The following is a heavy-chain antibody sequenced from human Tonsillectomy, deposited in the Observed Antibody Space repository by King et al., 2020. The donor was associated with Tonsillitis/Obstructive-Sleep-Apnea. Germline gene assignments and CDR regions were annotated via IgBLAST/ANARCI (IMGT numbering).Heavy chain of an antibody. CDR2: ISAYNGNR. CDR1: GYTFTSYG. V-gene: IGHV1-18*01. J-gene: IGHJ4*02. D-gene: IGHD1-26*01. Sequence: QLVQSGAEVKKPGASVKVSCKASGYTFTSYGITWVRQAPGQGLEWMGWISAYNGNRNYAQKFQGRVTMTTDTSTSTAYMELRSLRSDDTAIYYCARGGQRSGIQDFDYWGQATLVTVSS. CDR3: ARGGQRSGIQDFDY.